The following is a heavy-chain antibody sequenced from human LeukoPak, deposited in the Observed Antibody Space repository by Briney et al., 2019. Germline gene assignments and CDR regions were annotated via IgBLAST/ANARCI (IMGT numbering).Heavy chain of an antibody. Sequence: RGSLRLSCAASGFTFSSYSMNWVRQAPGKGLEWVSSISSSSSYIYYADSVKGRFTISRDNAKNSLYLQMNSVRAEDTAVYYCARAPPRIVGANLEFESWGQGTLVTVSS. J-gene: IGHJ4*02. CDR1: GFTFSSYS. D-gene: IGHD1-26*01. V-gene: IGHV3-21*01. CDR2: ISSSSSYI. CDR3: ARAPPRIVGANLEFES.